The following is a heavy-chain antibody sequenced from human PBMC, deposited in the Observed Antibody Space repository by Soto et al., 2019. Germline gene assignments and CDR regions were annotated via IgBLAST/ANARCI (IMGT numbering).Heavy chain of an antibody. CDR3: AATKAGLSSGYYKYYFDY. D-gene: IGHD3-22*01. V-gene: IGHV1-58*01. Sequence: QMPLVQSGPEVKKPGTSVKVSCKASGFTFTSSAVQWVRQARGQRLEWIGWIVVGSGNTNYAQKFQERVTITRDMSTSTAYMELSSLRSEDTAVYYCAATKAGLSSGYYKYYFDYWGQGTLVTVSS. CDR1: GFTFTSSA. CDR2: IVVGSGNT. J-gene: IGHJ4*02.